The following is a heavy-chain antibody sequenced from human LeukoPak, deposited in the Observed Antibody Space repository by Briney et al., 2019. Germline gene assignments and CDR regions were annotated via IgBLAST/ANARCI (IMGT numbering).Heavy chain of an antibody. CDR1: GYTFTGYY. CDR2: INPNSGGT. CDR3: ARERGGWYQLLWTFDY. J-gene: IGHJ4*02. Sequence: EASVKVSCKASGYTFTGYYMHWVRQAPGQGLEWMGWINPNSGGTNYAQKFQGRVTMTRDTSISTAYMELSRLRSDDTAVYYCARERGGWYQLLWTFDYWGQGTLVTVSS. V-gene: IGHV1-2*02. D-gene: IGHD2-2*01.